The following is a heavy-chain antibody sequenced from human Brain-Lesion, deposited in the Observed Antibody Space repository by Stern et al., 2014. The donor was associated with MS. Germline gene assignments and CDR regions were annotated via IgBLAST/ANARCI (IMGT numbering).Heavy chain of an antibody. CDR1: GYIFTGYY. V-gene: IGHV1-2*02. Sequence: VQLVESGAEVKKPGASVKVSCKTSGYIFTGYYIHWVRQAPGQGLEWMAWINPNTGGTRYAQKFQGRVTMSRETSISTAYVELSSLTSVDTAVYYCARDQRGITIFGVVTDYYYLGMDVWGQGTTVTVSS. J-gene: IGHJ6*02. D-gene: IGHD3-3*01. CDR2: INPNTGGT. CDR3: ARDQRGITIFGVVTDYYYLGMDV.